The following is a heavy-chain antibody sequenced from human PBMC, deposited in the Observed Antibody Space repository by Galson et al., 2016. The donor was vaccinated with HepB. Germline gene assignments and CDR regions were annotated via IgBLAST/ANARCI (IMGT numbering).Heavy chain of an antibody. Sequence: SETLSLTCTVSGGSISRSRLYWGWIRQPPGKGLEWIGSIYYSGSTYYKSSLKSLLTISVDTSKNLFSLRLTSVTAADTAVYYCSRHDSGHYYYGIDVGGQGTTVTVSS. CDR2: IYYSGST. J-gene: IGHJ6*02. CDR1: GGSISRSRLY. V-gene: IGHV4-39*01. D-gene: IGHD4-17*01. CDR3: SRHDSGHYYYGIDV.